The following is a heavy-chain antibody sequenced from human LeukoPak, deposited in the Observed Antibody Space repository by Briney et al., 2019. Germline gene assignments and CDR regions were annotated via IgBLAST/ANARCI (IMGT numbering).Heavy chain of an antibody. CDR1: GFTFSSYE. D-gene: IGHD2-2*01. V-gene: IGHV3-48*03. J-gene: IGHJ4*02. CDR2: ISSSGYTI. Sequence: GGSLRLSCAASGFTFSSYEMNWVRQAPGEGLEWVSYISSSGYTIYYADSVKGRFTISRDNAKNSLYLQMNSLRAEDTAVYYCAKEIEFQHSRGGYWGQGTLVTVSS. CDR3: AKEIEFQHSRGGY.